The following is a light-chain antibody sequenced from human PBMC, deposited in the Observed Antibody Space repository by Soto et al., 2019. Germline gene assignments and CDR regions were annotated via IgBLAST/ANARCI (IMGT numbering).Light chain of an antibody. V-gene: IGKV1-33*01. Sequence: DLQMTQSPSSLSASVGDRVTITCQASQDISNYLNWYQQKPGKAPKLQIYDASNLETGVPSRFSRSGSGTDFTFTISSLQPEDIATYYCQRYDHLPPYIVGKGTKLDIK. CDR1: QDISNY. CDR3: QRYDHLPPYI. J-gene: IGKJ2*01. CDR2: DAS.